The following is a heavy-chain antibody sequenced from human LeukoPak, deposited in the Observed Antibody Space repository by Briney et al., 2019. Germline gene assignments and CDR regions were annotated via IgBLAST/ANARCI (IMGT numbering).Heavy chain of an antibody. CDR2: ISGSGGST. CDR1: GFTFSSYA. J-gene: IGHJ5*02. CDR3: AKTGFDYGDYDHWFDP. V-gene: IGHV3-23*01. D-gene: IGHD4-17*01. Sequence: GGSLRLSCAASGFTFSSYAMSWVRQAPGKGLEWVSAISGSGGSTYYADSVKGRFAISRDNSKNTLYLQMNSLRAEDTAVYYCAKTGFDYGDYDHWFDPWGQGTLVTVSS.